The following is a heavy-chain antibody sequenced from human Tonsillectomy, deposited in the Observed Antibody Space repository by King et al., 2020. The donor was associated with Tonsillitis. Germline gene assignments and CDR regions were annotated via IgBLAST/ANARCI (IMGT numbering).Heavy chain of an antibody. J-gene: IGHJ5*02. Sequence: VQLVESGGGLVKPGGSLRLSCAASGFTFSDYYMSWIRQAPGKGLEWVSYITSSGSPIYYADSVKGRFTISRDNAKNSLYLQMNSLRAEDTAVYYCTREVVVAAPSLREYNWFDPWGQGTLVTVSS. V-gene: IGHV3-11*01. CDR3: TREVVVAAPSLREYNWFDP. CDR1: GFTFSDYY. CDR2: ITSSGSPI. D-gene: IGHD2-15*01.